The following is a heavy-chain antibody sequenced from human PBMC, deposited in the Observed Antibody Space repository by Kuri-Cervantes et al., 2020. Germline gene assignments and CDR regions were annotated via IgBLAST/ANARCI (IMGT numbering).Heavy chain of an antibody. CDR3: ARDVTSFGVVTRYFDL. J-gene: IGHJ4*02. V-gene: IGHV3-30*03. CDR2: ISYDGSNK. D-gene: IGHD3-3*01. Sequence: GGSLRLSCAASGFTFSSYGMHWVRQAPGKGLEWVAVISYDGSNKYYADSVKGRFTISRDNANNSLFLQMNSLRADDTAVYYCARDVTSFGVVTRYFDLWGQGTLVTVSS. CDR1: GFTFSSYG.